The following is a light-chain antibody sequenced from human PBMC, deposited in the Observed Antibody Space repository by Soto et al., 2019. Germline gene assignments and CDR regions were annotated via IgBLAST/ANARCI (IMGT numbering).Light chain of an antibody. CDR1: QSVSSN. V-gene: IGKV3-15*01. Sequence: EIVMTQSPATLSVSPGERATLSCRASQSVSSNLAWYQQKPGQAPRLLIYGASTRATGIPARFSGSGSGTEFTLTISSLQSEDFAVYFCQQSGSSPWTFGHGTKVEIK. CDR3: QQSGSSPWT. J-gene: IGKJ1*01. CDR2: GAS.